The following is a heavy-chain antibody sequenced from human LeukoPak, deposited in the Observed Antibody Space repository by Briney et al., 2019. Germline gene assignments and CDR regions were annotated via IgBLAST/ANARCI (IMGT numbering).Heavy chain of an antibody. CDR1: GGSISSYY. Sequence: PSETLSLTCTVSGGSISSYYWSWIRQPPGKGLEWIGYIYYSGSTNYNPSLKSRVTISVDTSKNQFSLKLSSVTAADTAVYYCGRGGGIAVAGEWGQGTLVTVSS. D-gene: IGHD6-19*01. J-gene: IGHJ4*02. CDR2: IYYSGST. V-gene: IGHV4-59*01. CDR3: GRGGGIAVAGE.